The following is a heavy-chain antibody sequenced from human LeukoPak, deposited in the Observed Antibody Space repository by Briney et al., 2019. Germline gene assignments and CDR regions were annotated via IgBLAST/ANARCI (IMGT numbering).Heavy chain of an antibody. J-gene: IGHJ2*01. CDR1: GVTFSNYW. V-gene: IGHV3-74*03. CDR2: INCDGRNT. D-gene: IGHD3-10*01. Sequence: PGGSLRLSCAASGVTFSNYWMHWVRQAPGKALVWVSHINCDGRNTTYADSVKGRFTISRDNAKNTLYLQMNSLRAEDTAVYYCARPYYYGSGSRNWYFDLWGRGTLVTV. CDR3: ARPYYYGSGSRNWYFDL.